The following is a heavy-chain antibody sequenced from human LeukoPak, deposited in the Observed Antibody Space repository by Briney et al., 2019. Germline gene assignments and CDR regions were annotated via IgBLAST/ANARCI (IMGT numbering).Heavy chain of an antibody. CDR2: IYHSGST. Sequence: SETLSLTCAVSGGSISSSNWWSWVRQPPGKGLEWIGEIYHSGSTYYNPSLKSRVTISVDKSKNQFSLKLSSVTAADTAVYYCARDGVQQLVHWFDPWGQGTLVTVSS. V-gene: IGHV4-4*02. CDR3: ARDGVQQLVHWFDP. D-gene: IGHD6-6*01. J-gene: IGHJ5*02. CDR1: GGSISSSNW.